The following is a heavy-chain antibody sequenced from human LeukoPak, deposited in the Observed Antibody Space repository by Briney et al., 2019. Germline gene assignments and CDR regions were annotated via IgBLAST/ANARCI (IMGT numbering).Heavy chain of an antibody. Sequence: PGGSLRLSCAASGFTFSSYWMGWVRQAPGKGLEWVADIKQDGSEKYYVDSVKGRFTISRDNAKNSLYLQMNSLRAEDTAVYYCARDRDYGDYGIDYWGQGTLVTVSS. J-gene: IGHJ4*02. CDR3: ARDRDYGDYGIDY. CDR2: IKQDGSEK. V-gene: IGHV3-7*03. D-gene: IGHD4-17*01. CDR1: GFTFSSYW.